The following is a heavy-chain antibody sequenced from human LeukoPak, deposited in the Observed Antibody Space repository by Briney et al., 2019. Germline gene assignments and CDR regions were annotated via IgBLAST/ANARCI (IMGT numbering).Heavy chain of an antibody. CDR1: GYTFTGYY. J-gene: IGHJ4*02. Sequence: ASVKVSCKASGYTFTGYYMHWVRQAPGQGLEWMGIINPSGGTTSYAQKFQGRVTMTRDMSTSTVYMELSSLRSEDTAVYYCARDLSTAAGNYYFDYWGQGTLVTVSS. V-gene: IGHV1-46*01. CDR3: ARDLSTAAGNYYFDY. D-gene: IGHD6-13*01. CDR2: INPSGGTT.